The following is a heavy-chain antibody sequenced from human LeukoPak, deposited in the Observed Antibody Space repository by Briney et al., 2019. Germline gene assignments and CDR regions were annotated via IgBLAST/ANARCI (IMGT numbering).Heavy chain of an antibody. CDR1: GGSISSGGYY. CDR3: AKIDSSGYYYYFDY. V-gene: IGHV4-61*08. D-gene: IGHD3-22*01. CDR2: IYYSGST. Sequence: SETLSLTCIVSGGSISSGGYYWSWIRQPPGKGLEWIGYIYYSGSTNYSPSLKSRVTISVDTSKNQFSLKLSSVTAADTAVYYCAKIDSSGYYYYFDYWGQGTLVTVSS. J-gene: IGHJ4*02.